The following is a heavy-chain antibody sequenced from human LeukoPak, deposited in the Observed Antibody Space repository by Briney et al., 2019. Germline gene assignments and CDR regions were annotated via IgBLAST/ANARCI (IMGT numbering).Heavy chain of an antibody. CDR1: GFTFSSYG. Sequence: GGSLRLSCAASGFTFSSYGMSWVRQAPGKGLEWVSAVSGSGGSTYYADSVKGRFTISRDNSKNTLYLQMNSLRAEDTAVYYCARDLSGVAGYTYGRGIDYWGQGTLVTVSS. CDR2: VSGSGGST. CDR3: ARDLSGVAGYTYGRGIDY. D-gene: IGHD5-18*01. V-gene: IGHV3-23*01. J-gene: IGHJ4*02.